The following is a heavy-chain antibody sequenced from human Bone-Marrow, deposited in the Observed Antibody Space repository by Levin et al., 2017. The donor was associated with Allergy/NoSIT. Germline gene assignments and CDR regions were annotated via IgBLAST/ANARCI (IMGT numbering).Heavy chain of an antibody. D-gene: IGHD3-16*01. V-gene: IGHV3-23*01. CDR1: GFTFSSYA. J-gene: IGHJ6*02. Sequence: QAGGSLRLSCAASGFTFSSYAMSWVRQAPGQGLEWVSAISGSGGSTYYADSVKGRFTISRDNSKNTLYLQMNSLRAEDTAVYYCAMGPGEGVGGVWGQGTTVTVSS. CDR3: AMGPGEGVGGV. CDR2: ISGSGGST.